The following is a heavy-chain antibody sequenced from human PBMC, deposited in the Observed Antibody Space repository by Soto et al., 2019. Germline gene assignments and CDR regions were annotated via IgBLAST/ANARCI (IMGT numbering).Heavy chain of an antibody. J-gene: IGHJ6*02. CDR3: AKVSILTESYHYYAMDV. CDR2: ISRDGGAT. D-gene: IGHD3-9*01. Sequence: GWSLRLSCAASGFTFSAYAMSWVRQAPGKGLEWVSGISRDGGATDYADSVKGRLTISRDNAKNTLFLQMNSLRAEDTAIYYCAKVSILTESYHYYAMDVWGQGTTVTVSS. V-gene: IGHV3-23*01. CDR1: GFTFSAYA.